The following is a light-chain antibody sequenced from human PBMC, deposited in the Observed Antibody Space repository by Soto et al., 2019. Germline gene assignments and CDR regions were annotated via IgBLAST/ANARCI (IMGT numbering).Light chain of an antibody. V-gene: IGKV3-11*01. Sequence: EIVLTQSPATLSGSAGERATLSCRASQSVSRNLAWYQQKPGQAPRXLIYDASNRATGIPARFSGSGSVTDFTLTISSLEPEDFAVYYCQQRSNLATFGPGTKVDI. J-gene: IGKJ3*01. CDR1: QSVSRN. CDR3: QQRSNLAT. CDR2: DAS.